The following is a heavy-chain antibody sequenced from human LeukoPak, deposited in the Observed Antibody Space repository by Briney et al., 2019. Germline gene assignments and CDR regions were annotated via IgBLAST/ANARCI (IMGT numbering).Heavy chain of an antibody. J-gene: IGHJ6*04. CDR1: GGSFSGYY. V-gene: IGHV4-34*01. Sequence: SETLSLTCAVYGGSFSGYYWSWIRQPPGKGLEWIGEINHSGSTNYNPSLKSRVTISVDRSKNQFSLKLSSVTAADTAVYYCARSITMVRGVILMDVWGKGTTVTVSS. D-gene: IGHD3-10*01. CDR3: ARSITMVRGVILMDV. CDR2: INHSGST.